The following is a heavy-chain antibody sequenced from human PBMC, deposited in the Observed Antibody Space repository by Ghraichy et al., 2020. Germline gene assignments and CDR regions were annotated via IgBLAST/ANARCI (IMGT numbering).Heavy chain of an antibody. D-gene: IGHD3-3*01. CDR3: ARLRFLDPFDY. CDR1: GGSISSSSYY. V-gene: IGHV4-39*01. CDR2: IYYSGST. Sequence: SQTLSLTCTVSGGSISSSSYYWGWIRQPPGKGLEWIGSIYYSGSTYYNPSLKSRVTISVDTSKNQFSLKLSSVTAADTAVYYCARLRFLDPFDYWGQGTLVTVSS. J-gene: IGHJ4*02.